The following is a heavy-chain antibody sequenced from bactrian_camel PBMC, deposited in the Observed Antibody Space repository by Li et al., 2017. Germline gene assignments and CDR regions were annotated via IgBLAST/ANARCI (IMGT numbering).Heavy chain of an antibody. V-gene: IGHV3S1*01. J-gene: IGHJ6*01. CDR1: GYRYSNYC. D-gene: IGHD2*01. CDR2: IYTRGGNT. CDR3: AADRRSIFCPLDIVPAARLFGY. Sequence: HVQLVESGGGSVQAGGSLRLSCVVSGYRYSNYCMGWFRQAPGKEREGVASIYTRGGNTSYATFVMGRFTISQENAENTVYLQMDSLKPEDTAMYYCAADRRSIFCPLDIVPAARLFGYWGQGTQVTVS.